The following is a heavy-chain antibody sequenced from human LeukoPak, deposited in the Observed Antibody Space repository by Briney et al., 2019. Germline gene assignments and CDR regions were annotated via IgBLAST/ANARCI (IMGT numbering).Heavy chain of an antibody. J-gene: IGHJ4*02. CDR2: IPWHADK. V-gene: IGHV2-5*01. CDR3: AHLVRMTTVYFDY. CDR1: GFSISTSGGG. Sequence: SGPTLLQPTQTLTLTCIFSGFSISTSGGGVGWFRQPPGNALEWPGPIPWHADKRYRPSQKRRLTITKGTSTNQVPLIVPNMDPVDTATYYCAHLVRMTTVYFDYWGKGNLVTVS. D-gene: IGHD4-17*01.